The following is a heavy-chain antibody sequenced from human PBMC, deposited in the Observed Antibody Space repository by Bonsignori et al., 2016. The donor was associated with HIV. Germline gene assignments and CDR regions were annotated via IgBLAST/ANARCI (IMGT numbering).Heavy chain of an antibody. Sequence: EVKLVESGGGLVQPGRSLRLSCTTSGFSFDDYAISWVRLAPGKGLEWIGFIDNKTFGGTAEYGTSVKGRFIISRDDSKSIAYLQINNLKIEDTAVYYCTRDGLDYWGQGTLVTVSS. CDR1: GFSFDDYA. V-gene: IGHV3-49*04. CDR2: IDNKTFGGTA. CDR3: TRDGLDY. D-gene: IGHD6-19*01. J-gene: IGHJ4*02.